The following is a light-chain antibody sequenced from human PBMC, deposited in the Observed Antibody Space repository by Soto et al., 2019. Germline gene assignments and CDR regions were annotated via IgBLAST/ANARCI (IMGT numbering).Light chain of an antibody. CDR2: KAS. Sequence: DIQMTHSPSTLSASVLYIVTITFRPSQSISSWLAWYQQKPGKAPKLLIYKASGLESGVPSRFSGSGSGTDFTLTISSLQPDDFATYYCQQYDSYSPLNFGGGTKVDIK. V-gene: IGKV1-5*03. CDR1: QSISSW. J-gene: IGKJ4*01. CDR3: QQYDSYSPLN.